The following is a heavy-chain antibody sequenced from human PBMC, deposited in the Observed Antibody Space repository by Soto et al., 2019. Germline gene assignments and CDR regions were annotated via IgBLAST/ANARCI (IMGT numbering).Heavy chain of an antibody. CDR2: VYFSGST. J-gene: IGHJ6*02. CDR3: TRDLDIGHRRYGQSNV. D-gene: IGHD5-12*01. Sequence: SETLSLTCTISGGSISSYYWSWIRQTPGKGLEWIGYVYFSGSTNYNPSLKSRVLISIDTSRNQFSLKLNSVTAADTAVYYCTRDLDIGHRRYGQSNVCGPGKTVTVSS. CDR1: GGSISSYY. V-gene: IGHV4-59*01.